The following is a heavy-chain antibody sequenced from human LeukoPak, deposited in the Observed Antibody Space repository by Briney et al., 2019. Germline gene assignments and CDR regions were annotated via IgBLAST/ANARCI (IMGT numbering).Heavy chain of an antibody. V-gene: IGHV3-74*01. D-gene: IGHD3-16*01. CDR3: ARVRGGN. J-gene: IGHJ4*02. CDR1: GFTFSTYW. Sequence: GGSLRLSCAASGFTFSTYWMYWVRQAPGKGLVWISNINEYGTTAYADSVKGRFTTSRDNAKNILYLQMNSLRAEDTAVYYCARVRGGNWGRGTLVTVSS. CDR2: INEYGTT.